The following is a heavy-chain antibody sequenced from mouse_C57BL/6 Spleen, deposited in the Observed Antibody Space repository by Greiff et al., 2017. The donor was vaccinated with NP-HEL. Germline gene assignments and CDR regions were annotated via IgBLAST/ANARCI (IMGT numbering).Heavy chain of an antibody. J-gene: IGHJ3*01. Sequence: QVQLQQPGAELVMPGASVKLSCKASGYTFTSYWMHWVKQRPGQGLEWIGEIDPSDSDTKYNQKFKGKSTLTVDKSSSTAYMQLSSLTSEDSAVYYCARGNPTGFAYWGQGTLVTVSA. CDR3: ARGNPTGFAY. CDR1: GYTFTSYW. V-gene: IGHV1-69*01. CDR2: IDPSDSDT.